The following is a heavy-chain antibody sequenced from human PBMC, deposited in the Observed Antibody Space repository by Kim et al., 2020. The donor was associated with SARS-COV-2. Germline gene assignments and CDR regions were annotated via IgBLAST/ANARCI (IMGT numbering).Heavy chain of an antibody. CDR3: ARDTLTFGGVIVTLGY. V-gene: IGHV3-30*07. D-gene: IGHD3-16*02. Sequence: SVKGRFTTSRDNSKNTLYLQMNSLRAEDTAVYYCARDTLTFGGVIVTLGYWGQGTLVTVSS. J-gene: IGHJ4*02.